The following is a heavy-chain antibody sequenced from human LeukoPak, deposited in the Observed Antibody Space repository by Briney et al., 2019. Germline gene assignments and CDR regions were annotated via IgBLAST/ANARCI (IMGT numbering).Heavy chain of an antibody. CDR2: INPNTGGT. CDR3: ARKGDYEVDFDY. Sequence: ASVKVSCKASGYTFTGYYMHWVRQAPGQGLEWMGRINPNTGGTNYAQKFQGRIIMTRDTSISTAYMELTRLRSDDTAVYYCARKGDYEVDFDYWGQRTLVTVSS. CDR1: GYTFTGYY. D-gene: IGHD4-17*01. J-gene: IGHJ4*02. V-gene: IGHV1-2*06.